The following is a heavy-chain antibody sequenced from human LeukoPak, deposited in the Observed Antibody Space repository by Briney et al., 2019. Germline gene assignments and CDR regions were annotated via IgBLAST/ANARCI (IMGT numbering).Heavy chain of an antibody. V-gene: IGHV4-61*02. CDR3: ARTYYDVFSGYYSGGGPFDY. Sequence: SETLSLTCTVSGGSISSGGYYWSWVRQPAGNGLEWIGRTYTSGYTNYNPSLKSRVTISVDTSKNQFSLKLSSVTVADTAVYYSARTYYDVFSGYYSGGGPFDYWGQGTLVTVSS. CDR1: GGSISSGGYY. D-gene: IGHD3-3*01. J-gene: IGHJ4*02. CDR2: TYTSGYT.